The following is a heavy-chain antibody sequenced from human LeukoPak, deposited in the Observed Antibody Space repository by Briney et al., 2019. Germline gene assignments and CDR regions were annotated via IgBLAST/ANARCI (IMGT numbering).Heavy chain of an antibody. J-gene: IGHJ3*02. CDR3: ARDRSSGWDDAFDI. V-gene: IGHV3-33*01. CDR1: GFTFSSYG. D-gene: IGHD6-19*01. CDR2: IWYDGSNK. Sequence: GGSLRLSCAASGFTFSSYGMHWVRQAPGKGLEWVAVIWYDGSNKYYADSVKGRFTISRDNSKNTLYLQMNSLRAEDTAVYYCARDRSSGWDDAFDIWGQGTMVTVSS.